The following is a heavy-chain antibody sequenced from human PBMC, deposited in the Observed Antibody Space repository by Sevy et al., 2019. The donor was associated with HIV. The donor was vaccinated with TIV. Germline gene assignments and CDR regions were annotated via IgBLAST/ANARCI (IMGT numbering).Heavy chain of an antibody. V-gene: IGHV3-30-3*01. Sequence: GGSLRLSCAASGFSVSTHAMDWVRQAPGMGLEWVALISYDGSSKYYADSVKGRLTISRDNSKNTLYLQMSSLRPDDTAVYYCTRDAGYSTGWYPSDYWGQGTLVTVSS. CDR2: ISYDGSSK. J-gene: IGHJ4*02. CDR1: GFSVSTHA. CDR3: TRDAGYSTGWYPSDY. D-gene: IGHD6-19*01.